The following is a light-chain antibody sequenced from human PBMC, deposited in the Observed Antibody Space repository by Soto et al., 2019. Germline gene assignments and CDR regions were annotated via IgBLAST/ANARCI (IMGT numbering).Light chain of an antibody. J-gene: IGKJ4*01. CDR2: DVS. CDR1: QSVPKNY. V-gene: IGKV3-20*01. Sequence: EIVLTQSPGTLSWSPGEGATRSCSASQSVPKNYSGWYTQTTGQAPRLLSYDVSNRATEVPDRFSGSGSETDVPLTSSGLEPVDFAVYYCQPNATAPLTFGGGTKRESK. CDR3: QPNATAPLT.